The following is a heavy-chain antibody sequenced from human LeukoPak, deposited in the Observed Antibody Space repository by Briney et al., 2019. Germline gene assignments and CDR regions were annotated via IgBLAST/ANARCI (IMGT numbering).Heavy chain of an antibody. CDR1: GFTFSSCA. Sequence: GGSLRLSCAASGFTFSSCAMSWVRQAPGKGLEWVSAISGSGGSTYYADSVKGRFTISRDNSKNTLYLQMNSLRAEDTAVYYCAKDDDYGDYGDAFDIWGQGTMVTVSS. V-gene: IGHV3-23*01. CDR2: ISGSGGST. D-gene: IGHD4-17*01. J-gene: IGHJ3*02. CDR3: AKDDDYGDYGDAFDI.